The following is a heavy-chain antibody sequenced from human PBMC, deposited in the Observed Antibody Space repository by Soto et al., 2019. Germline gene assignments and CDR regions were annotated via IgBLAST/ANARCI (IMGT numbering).Heavy chain of an antibody. V-gene: IGHV3-33*01. Sequence: GGSLRLSCAASGFTFSSYGMHWVRQAPGKGLEWVAVIWYDGSNKYYADSVKGRFTISRDNSKNTLYLQMNSLRAEDTAVYYCAREGANVDIVATNYYSYGMDVWGQGTTVTVSS. CDR3: AREGANVDIVATNYYSYGMDV. CDR2: IWYDGSNK. J-gene: IGHJ6*02. D-gene: IGHD5-12*01. CDR1: GFTFSSYG.